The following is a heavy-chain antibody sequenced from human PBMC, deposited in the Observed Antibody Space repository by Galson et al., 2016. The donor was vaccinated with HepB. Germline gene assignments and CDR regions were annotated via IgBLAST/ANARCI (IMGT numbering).Heavy chain of an antibody. D-gene: IGHD3-9*01. V-gene: IGHV3-30*18. J-gene: IGHJ4*02. CDR1: GFTFSIYG. CDR3: AKDGGPTHDFLTSYYGPDNG. CDR2: ISYDGSNK. Sequence: SLRLSCAASGFTFSIYGMHWVRQAPGKGLEWVAVISYDGSNKYYADSVKGRFTISRDNPKNTLYLQMNSLRAEDTAVYYCAKDGGPTHDFLTSYYGPDNGWGQGTLVTVSS.